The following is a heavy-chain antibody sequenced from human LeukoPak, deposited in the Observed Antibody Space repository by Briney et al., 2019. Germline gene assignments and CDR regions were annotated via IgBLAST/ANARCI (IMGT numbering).Heavy chain of an antibody. V-gene: IGHV4-34*01. J-gene: IGHJ6*03. D-gene: IGHD3-16*01. CDR1: GESLRGYY. CDR2: INQSGTT. CDR3: ASGRRPPLIPTSINYYYHLDV. Sequence: SETLSLTCAVYGESLRGYYWSWLRQPPGKGLEWIGEINQSGTTNYNPSLKSRVTISVDTSKNQFSLKLNSVTAADTALYFCASGRRPPLIPTSINYYYHLDVWGKGTMVTVSS.